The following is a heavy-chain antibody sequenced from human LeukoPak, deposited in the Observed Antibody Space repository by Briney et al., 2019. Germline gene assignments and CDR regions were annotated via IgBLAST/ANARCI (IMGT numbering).Heavy chain of an antibody. Sequence: SSETLSLTCTVSGGSISSYYWSWIRQPPGKGLEWIGYIFYSGSTDYNPSLKSRATLSVDTSKNQFSLWLNSVTAADTAVYYCARHRSDYGDYLDYWGQGTLATVSS. D-gene: IGHD4-17*01. CDR3: ARHRSDYGDYLDY. CDR1: GGSISSYY. CDR2: IFYSGST. J-gene: IGHJ4*02. V-gene: IGHV4-59*08.